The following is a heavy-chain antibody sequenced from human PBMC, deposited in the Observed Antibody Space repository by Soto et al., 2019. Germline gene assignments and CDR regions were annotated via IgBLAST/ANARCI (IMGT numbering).Heavy chain of an antibody. CDR1: GVSISSGGYY. V-gene: IGHV4-31*03. CDR2: IYYSGST. J-gene: IGHJ4*02. Sequence: SETLSLTCTVSGVSISSGGYYWSWIRQHPGKGLEWIGYIYYSGSTYYNPSLKSRVTISVDTSKNQFSLKLSSVTAADTAVYHCAASGYCSSTSCYDSDYWGQGTLVTVSS. D-gene: IGHD2-2*01. CDR3: AASGYCSSTSCYDSDY.